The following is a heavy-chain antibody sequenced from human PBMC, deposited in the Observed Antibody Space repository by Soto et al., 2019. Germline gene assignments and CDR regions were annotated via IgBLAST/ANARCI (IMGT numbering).Heavy chain of an antibody. V-gene: IGHV1-8*02. CDR1: GYTFTSYY. CDR2: MNPSTGNT. J-gene: IGHJ5*02. D-gene: IGHD6-19*01. Sequence: ASVKVSCKASGYTFTSYYMHWVRQATGQGLEWMGWMNPSTGNTDSAEKFQGRLTMTRNTSISTVYMELSSLRFEDTAAYYCARGRIIVAGGFDPWGQGTLVTVSS. CDR3: ARGRIIVAGGFDP.